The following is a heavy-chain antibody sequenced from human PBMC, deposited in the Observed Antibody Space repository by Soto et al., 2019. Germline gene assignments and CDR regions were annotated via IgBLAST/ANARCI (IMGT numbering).Heavy chain of an antibody. Sequence: SETLSLTCTVSGGSISSYYWSWIRQPPGKGLEWIGYIYYSGSTNYNPSLKSRVTISVDTSKNQFSLKLSSVTAADTAVYYCARQQQWLVQGGFDPSGQGTLVTVSS. V-gene: IGHV4-59*01. CDR2: IYYSGST. J-gene: IGHJ5*02. CDR3: ARQQQWLVQGGFDP. D-gene: IGHD6-19*01. CDR1: GGSISSYY.